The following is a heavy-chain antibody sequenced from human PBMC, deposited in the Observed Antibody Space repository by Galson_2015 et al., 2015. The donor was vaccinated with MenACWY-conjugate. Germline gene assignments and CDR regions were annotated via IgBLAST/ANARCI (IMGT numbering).Heavy chain of an antibody. CDR3: AREGGGYSYGPHYYYYGMDV. Sequence: SLRLSCAASGFTFSSYSMNWVRQAPGKGLEWVSYISSSSSTIYYADSVKGRFPISRDNAKNSLYLQMNSLRDEDTAVYYCAREGGGYSYGPHYYYYGMDVWGQGTTVTVSS. CDR1: GFTFSSYS. J-gene: IGHJ6*02. CDR2: ISSSSSTI. D-gene: IGHD5-18*01. V-gene: IGHV3-48*02.